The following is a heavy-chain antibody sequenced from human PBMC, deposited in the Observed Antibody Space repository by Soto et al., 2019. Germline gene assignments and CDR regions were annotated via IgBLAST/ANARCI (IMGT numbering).Heavy chain of an antibody. V-gene: IGHV1-69*12. D-gene: IGHD6-19*01. CDR3: ARVEAVAGLYNYHGLDV. J-gene: IGHJ6*02. CDR2: IVPIFGTT. Sequence: QVQLVQSGAEVKKPGSSVKVSCKVSGGTFSNYAIDWVRLAPGHGLEWMGGIVPIFGTTYYTQKSQGRATIIAADSTTTAYLEMSSLRSADAAIYYCARVEAVAGLYNYHGLDVWGQGTAVTVSS. CDR1: GGTFSNYA.